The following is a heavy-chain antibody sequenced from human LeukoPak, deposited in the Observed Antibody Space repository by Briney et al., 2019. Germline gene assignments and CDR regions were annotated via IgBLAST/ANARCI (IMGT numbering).Heavy chain of an antibody. Sequence: GGSLRLSCAGSGFTFSDYGMHWVRQSPGKGLEWVAVISSEGINKYYGDSVKDRFTISRDNSKNTLFLQMNSLKTEDTAVYYCARDSEDTAMAEGQGGAFDIWGQGTMVTVSS. D-gene: IGHD5-18*01. CDR1: GFTFSDYG. CDR2: ISSEGINK. CDR3: ARDSEDTAMAEGQGGAFDI. V-gene: IGHV3-30*03. J-gene: IGHJ3*02.